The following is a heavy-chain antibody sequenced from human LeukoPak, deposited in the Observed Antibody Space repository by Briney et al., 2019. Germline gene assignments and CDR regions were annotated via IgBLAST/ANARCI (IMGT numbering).Heavy chain of an antibody. V-gene: IGHV4-59*12. Sequence: SETLSLTCTVSGGSISSYYWSWIRQPPGKGLEWIGYIYYSGTTNYSPSLKSRVTISVDTSKNQFSLKLRSVTAADTAVFYCARTSVYYYGSGSYLKRRYNWFDPWGQGTLVTVSS. J-gene: IGHJ5*02. CDR1: GGSISSYY. D-gene: IGHD3-10*01. CDR2: IYYSGTT. CDR3: ARTSVYYYGSGSYLKRRYNWFDP.